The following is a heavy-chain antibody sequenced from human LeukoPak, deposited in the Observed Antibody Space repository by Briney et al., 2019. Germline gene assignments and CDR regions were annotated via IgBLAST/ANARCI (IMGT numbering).Heavy chain of an antibody. CDR3: AKVALNHYVWGSDRSPLGY. D-gene: IGHD3-16*02. CDR2: ISGSSGST. Sequence: GGSLRLSCEASGFTFSSYAMSWVRQAPGKGLEWVSSISGSSGSTYYADAMKGRFTISRDNSKNTLFLQMNSLRDEDTALYFCAKVALNHYVWGSDRSPLGYWGQGTLVTVSS. CDR1: GFTFSSYA. V-gene: IGHV3-23*01. J-gene: IGHJ4*02.